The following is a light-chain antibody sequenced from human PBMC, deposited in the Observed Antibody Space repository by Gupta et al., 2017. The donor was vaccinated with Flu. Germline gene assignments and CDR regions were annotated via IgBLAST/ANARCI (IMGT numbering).Light chain of an antibody. CDR1: SRDVGGYNY. CDR2: EVS. CDR3: SSYTSSSTLAVV. J-gene: IGLJ2*01. V-gene: IGLV2-14*01. Sequence: TISCTGTSRDVGGYNYVSWYQQHPGKAPKLMIYEVSNRPSGVSNRFSGSKSGNTASLTISGLQAEDEADYYCSSYTSSSTLAVVFGGGTKLAVL.